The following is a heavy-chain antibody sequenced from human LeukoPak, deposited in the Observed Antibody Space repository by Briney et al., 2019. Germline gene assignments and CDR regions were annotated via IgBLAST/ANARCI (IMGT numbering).Heavy chain of an antibody. D-gene: IGHD3-22*01. CDR3: ARATYYYDSSGYYYQGQDY. V-gene: IGHV1-2*02. CDR1: GYTFNGYY. J-gene: IGHJ4*02. Sequence: AASVKVSCKASGYTFNGYYMHWVRQAPGQGLEWMGWINPNSGGINYAQDFQGRVTLTRDTSISTAYMELSRLRSDDTAVYYCARATYYYDSSGYYYQGQDYWGQGTLVTVSS. CDR2: INPNSGGI.